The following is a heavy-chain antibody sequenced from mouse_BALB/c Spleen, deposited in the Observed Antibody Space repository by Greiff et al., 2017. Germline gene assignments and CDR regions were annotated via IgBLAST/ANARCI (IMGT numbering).Heavy chain of an antibody. CDR1: GFTFTDYY. V-gene: IGHV7-3*02. Sequence: EVKLMESGGGLVQPGGSLRLSCATSGFTFTDYYMSWVRQPPGKALEWLGFIRNKANGYTTEYSASVKGRFTISRDNSQSILYLQMNTLRAEDSATYYCARDRGYFDVWGAGTPVTVSS. J-gene: IGHJ1*01. CDR3: ARDRGYFDV. CDR2: IRNKANGYTT.